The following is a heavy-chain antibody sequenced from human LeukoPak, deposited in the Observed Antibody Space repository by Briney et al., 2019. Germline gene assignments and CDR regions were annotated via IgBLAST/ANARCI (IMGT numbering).Heavy chain of an antibody. Sequence: EASVKVSCRASGGTFSSYAISWLRQAPGQGLEWMGRIIPIFGTANYAQKFQGRVTITTDESTSTAYMELSSLRSEDTAVYYCAGQKYDSSAKRPPTLDYWGQGTLVTVSS. CDR1: GGTFSSYA. V-gene: IGHV1-69*05. CDR2: IIPIFGTA. D-gene: IGHD3-22*01. CDR3: AGQKYDSSAKRPPTLDY. J-gene: IGHJ4*02.